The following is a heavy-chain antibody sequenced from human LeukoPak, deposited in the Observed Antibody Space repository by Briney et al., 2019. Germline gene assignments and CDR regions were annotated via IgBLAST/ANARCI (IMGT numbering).Heavy chain of an antibody. Sequence: ASVKVSCKASGYTFTSYGISWVRQAPGQGLEWMGWISAYNGNTDYAQKLQGRVTMTTDTSTSTAYMELRSLRSDDTAVYYCARRANWGSDYYMDVWGKGTTVTVSS. CDR3: ARRANWGSDYYMDV. CDR2: ISAYNGNT. D-gene: IGHD7-27*01. CDR1: GYTFTSYG. J-gene: IGHJ6*03. V-gene: IGHV1-18*01.